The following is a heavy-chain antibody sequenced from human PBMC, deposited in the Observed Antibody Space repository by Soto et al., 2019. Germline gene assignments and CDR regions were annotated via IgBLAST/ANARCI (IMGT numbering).Heavy chain of an antibody. CDR2: IYYSGST. J-gene: IGHJ4*02. CDR1: GGSISSSSYY. CDR3: ARRGGSSPFDY. D-gene: IGHD1-26*01. Sequence: QLQLQESGPGLVKPSETLSLTCTVSGGSISSSSYYWGWIRQSPGKGLEWKGNIYYSGSTYYNTSLKSRVTISVDTSKNQFSLKLSSVTAADTAVYYCARRGGSSPFDYWGQGTLVTVSS. V-gene: IGHV4-39*01.